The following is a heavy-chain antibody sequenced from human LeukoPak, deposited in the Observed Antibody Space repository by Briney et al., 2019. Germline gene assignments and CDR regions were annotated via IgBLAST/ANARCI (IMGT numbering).Heavy chain of an antibody. CDR3: AKDMGYCSGTSCNDAFDI. V-gene: IGHV3-9*01. CDR2: ISWNSGSI. CDR1: GFTFDEYA. D-gene: IGHD2-2*01. J-gene: IGHJ3*02. Sequence: PGRSLRLSCAASGFTFDEYAMHWVRQAPGKGLEWVSGISWNSGSIGYADSVKGRFTSSRDNAKNSLYLQMNSLRAEDTALYYCAKDMGYCSGTSCNDAFDICGQGTMVTVSS.